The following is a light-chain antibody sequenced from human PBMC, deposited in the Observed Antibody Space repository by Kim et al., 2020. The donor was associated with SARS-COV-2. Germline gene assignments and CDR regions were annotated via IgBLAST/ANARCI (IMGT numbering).Light chain of an antibody. Sequence: SPGDSATLSCRASHSVSSHLAWYRQKPGQAPSLLIYNASTRATGIPARFSGSGSGTEFTLTIISLQSEDSAIYYCQQYNNWPPLTFGGGTKVEIK. CDR1: HSVSSH. CDR2: NAS. V-gene: IGKV3-15*01. J-gene: IGKJ4*01. CDR3: QQYNNWPPLT.